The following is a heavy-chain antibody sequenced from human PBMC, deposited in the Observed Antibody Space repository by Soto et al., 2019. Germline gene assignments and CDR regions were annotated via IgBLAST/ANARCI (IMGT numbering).Heavy chain of an antibody. CDR3: AREVIPLTTDGYFDI. CDR2: IYDSGST. Sequence: QLQLRESGPGLVKPSETLSLTCTVSGGSISGGVGGLYYWSWIRQPPGKGLEWIGYIYDSGSTYYQPSLKSRVTISVEPSKNQFSLRLSSVTAADSAVYYCAREVIPLTTDGYFDIWGRGTLVTVSS. D-gene: IGHD4-17*01. CDR1: GGSISGGVGGLYY. V-gene: IGHV4-30-4*01. J-gene: IGHJ2*01.